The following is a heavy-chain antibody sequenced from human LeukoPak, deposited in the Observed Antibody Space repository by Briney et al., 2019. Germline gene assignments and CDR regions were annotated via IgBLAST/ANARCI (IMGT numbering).Heavy chain of an antibody. CDR3: ARDRGGDYFDY. CDR2: ISSSGSTI. Sequence: GGSLRLSCAASGFTFSSYEMNWVRQAPGKGLQWVSYISSSGSTIYYADSVKGRFTISRDNAKNSLYLQMNSLRSDDTAVYYCARDRGGDYFDYWGQGTLVTVSS. V-gene: IGHV3-48*03. J-gene: IGHJ4*02. CDR1: GFTFSSYE. D-gene: IGHD3-10*01.